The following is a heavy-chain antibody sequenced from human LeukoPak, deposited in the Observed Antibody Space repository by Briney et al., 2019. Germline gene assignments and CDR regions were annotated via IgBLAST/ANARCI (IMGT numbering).Heavy chain of an antibody. CDR1: GFTFSSYA. J-gene: IGHJ4*02. V-gene: IGHV3-7*01. D-gene: IGHD6-13*01. Sequence: PPGGSLRLSCAASGFTFSSYAMSWVRQAPGKGLEWVANIKQDGSEKYYVDSVKGRFIISRDNAKNSLYLQMNSLRAEDTAVYYCARGAAWYDYWGQGTLVTVSS. CDR3: ARGAAWYDY. CDR2: IKQDGSEK.